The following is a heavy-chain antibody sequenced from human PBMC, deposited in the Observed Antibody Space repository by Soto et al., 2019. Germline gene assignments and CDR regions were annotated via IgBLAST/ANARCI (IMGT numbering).Heavy chain of an antibody. V-gene: IGHV3-33*01. J-gene: IGHJ4*02. CDR2: IWYDGSNK. CDR3: ARDPAWSTVTKNYFEY. D-gene: IGHD4-17*01. Sequence: QVQLVESGGGVVQPGKSLRLSCTASGFSFNNYGMHWVRQAPGKGLEWVAVIWYDGSNKNYVDSVKGRFTISRDNSKNTLYLEMNTLRAEDTAVYYCARDPAWSTVTKNYFEYWGQGTLVTVSS. CDR1: GFSFNNYG.